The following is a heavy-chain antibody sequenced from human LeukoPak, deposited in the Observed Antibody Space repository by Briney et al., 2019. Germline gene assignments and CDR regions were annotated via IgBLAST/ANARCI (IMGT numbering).Heavy chain of an antibody. CDR1: GFTFSSYA. Sequence: GGSLRLSCAASGFTFSSYAMHWVRQAPGKGLEYVSAISSNGGSTYCANSVKGRFTISRDNSKNTLYLQMGSLRAEDMAVYYCARDEAYYYGSGSYYKGNLYYYGMDVWGQGTTVTVSS. V-gene: IGHV3-64*01. CDR2: ISSNGGST. D-gene: IGHD3-10*01. CDR3: ARDEAYYYGSGSYYKGNLYYYGMDV. J-gene: IGHJ6*02.